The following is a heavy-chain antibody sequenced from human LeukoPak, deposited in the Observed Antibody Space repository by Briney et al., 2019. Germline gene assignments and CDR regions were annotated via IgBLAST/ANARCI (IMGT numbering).Heavy chain of an antibody. CDR1: GYSFTSYW. D-gene: IGHD4-17*01. J-gene: IGHJ6*02. CDR3: ARRKGYGDYFWGMDV. Sequence: GESLKISCKGSGYSFTSYWIGWVRQMPGKGLAWMGIIYPGDSDTRYSPSFQGQVTISADKSISTAYLQWSSLKASDTAMYYCARRKGYGDYFWGMDVWGQGTTVTVSS. CDR2: IYPGDSDT. V-gene: IGHV5-51*01.